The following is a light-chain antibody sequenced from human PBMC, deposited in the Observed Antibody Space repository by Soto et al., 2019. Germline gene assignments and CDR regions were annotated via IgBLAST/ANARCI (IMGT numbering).Light chain of an antibody. CDR1: QSVSSSY. Sequence: EIVLTQSPGTLSLSPGERATLSCRASQSVSSSYLACYQQKPGQAPRLLIYGASSRATGIPDRFSGSVSGTDFNLTISRLEPADFEVYYCQQYGSSPLTFGGGTTVEIK. CDR3: QQYGSSPLT. J-gene: IGKJ4*01. V-gene: IGKV3-20*01. CDR2: GAS.